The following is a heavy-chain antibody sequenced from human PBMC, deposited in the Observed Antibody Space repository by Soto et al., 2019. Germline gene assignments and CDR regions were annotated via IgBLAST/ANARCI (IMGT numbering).Heavy chain of an antibody. CDR1: GFTFSSYG. D-gene: IGHD6-13*01. Sequence: GGSLRLSCAASGFTFSSYGMHWVRQAPGKGLEWVAVIWYDGSNKYYADSVKGRFTISRDNSKNTLYLQMNSLRAKDTAVYYCARDLSSSWLDYWGQGTLVTVSS. V-gene: IGHV3-33*01. J-gene: IGHJ4*02. CDR2: IWYDGSNK. CDR3: ARDLSSSWLDY.